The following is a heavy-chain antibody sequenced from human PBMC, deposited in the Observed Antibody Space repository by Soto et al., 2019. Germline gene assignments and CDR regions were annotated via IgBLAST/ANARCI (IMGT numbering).Heavy chain of an antibody. CDR1: GYTFTSYG. J-gene: IGHJ5*02. CDR2: ISAYNGNT. D-gene: IGHD3-10*01. Sequence: GASVKVSCKASGYTFTSYGISWVRQAPGQGLEWMGWISAYNGNTNYAQKLQGRVTMTTDTSSSTAYMELRSLRCDDTAVYYCARSLRLLWFGDRFDPWGQGTLVTVSS. CDR3: ARSLRLLWFGDRFDP. V-gene: IGHV1-18*01.